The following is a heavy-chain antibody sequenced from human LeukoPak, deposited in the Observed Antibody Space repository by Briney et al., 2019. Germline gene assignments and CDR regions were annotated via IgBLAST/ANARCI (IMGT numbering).Heavy chain of an antibody. CDR3: ARGEHGSNCDC. CDR1: GFTFSSYG. J-gene: IGHJ4*02. Sequence: GGSLRLSCAASGFTFSSYGMHWVRQAPGKGLEWVAVISYDGSNKYYADSVKGRFTISRDIAKNSLYLQMNSLRAEDTAVYYCARGEHGSNCDCWGQGTLVTVSS. CDR2: ISYDGSNK. D-gene: IGHD2-15*01. V-gene: IGHV3-30*03.